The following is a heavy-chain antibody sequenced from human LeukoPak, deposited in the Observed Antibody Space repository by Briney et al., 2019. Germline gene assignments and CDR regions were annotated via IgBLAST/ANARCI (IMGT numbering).Heavy chain of an antibody. V-gene: IGHV3-30*04. D-gene: IGHD3-10*01. CDR1: GFTFSSYA. J-gene: IGHJ3*02. CDR3: ASGYGSGSYGAFDI. Sequence: GGSLRLSCAASGFTFSSYARHWVRQAPGKGREGAAVISYDGSNKYYADSVKGRFTISRDNSKNTLYLQMNSLRAEDTAVYYCASGYGSGSYGAFDIWGQGTMVTVSS. CDR2: ISYDGSNK.